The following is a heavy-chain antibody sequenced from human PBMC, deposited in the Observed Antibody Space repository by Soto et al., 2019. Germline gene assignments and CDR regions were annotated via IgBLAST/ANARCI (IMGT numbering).Heavy chain of an antibody. Sequence: QVQLQESGPRLVKPSETLSLTCTVSGGSMIAYYWNWMRQPPWKGLQWIGYTYYSGSTTYNPSLKSRVTISVDSSKNQFSLKLDSVTPADKAVYYCARVRGTAGKRYFDYWGPGTLVTVSS. D-gene: IGHD6-13*01. CDR1: GGSMIAYY. J-gene: IGHJ4*02. CDR2: TYYSGST. CDR3: ARVRGTAGKRYFDY. V-gene: IGHV4-59*01.